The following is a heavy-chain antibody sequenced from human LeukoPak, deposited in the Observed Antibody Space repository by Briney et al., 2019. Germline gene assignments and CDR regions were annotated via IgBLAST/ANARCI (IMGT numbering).Heavy chain of an antibody. CDR2: INHSGST. CDR3: ARGRYDFWSSPRWFDP. V-gene: IGHV4-34*01. Sequence: SETLSLTCAVYGGSFSGYYWSWIRQPPGKGLEWIGEINHSGSTNYNPSLKSRVTISVDTSKNQFSLKLSSVTAADTAVYYCARGRYDFWSSPRWFDPWGQGTLVTVSS. CDR1: GGSFSGYY. D-gene: IGHD3-3*01. J-gene: IGHJ5*02.